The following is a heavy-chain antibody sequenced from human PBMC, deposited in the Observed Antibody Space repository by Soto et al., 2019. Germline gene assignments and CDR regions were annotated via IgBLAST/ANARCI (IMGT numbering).Heavy chain of an antibody. Sequence: QVQLVQSGAEVKKPGASVKVSCKASGYTLTSYAMHWVRQAPGQRLEWMGWINAGNGNTKYSQKFQGRVTITRDTSASTAYMELSSLRSEDTAVYYCARDLGPSLDYYYYMDVWGKGTTVTVSS. J-gene: IGHJ6*03. CDR3: ARDLGPSLDYYYYMDV. CDR1: GYTLTSYA. CDR2: INAGNGNT. V-gene: IGHV1-3*01.